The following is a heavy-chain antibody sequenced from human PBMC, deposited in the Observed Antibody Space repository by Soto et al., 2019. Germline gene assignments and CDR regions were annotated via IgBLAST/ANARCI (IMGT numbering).Heavy chain of an antibody. CDR3: AKDQAAAGTISKYFQH. Sequence: GGSLRLSCAASGFTFSSYAMSWVRQAPGKGLEWVSGISGSGGTTYYADSVKGRFTISRDNSKNTLYLQVNSLRAEDTAVYYCAKDQAAAGTISKYFQHWGQGTLVTVSS. CDR2: ISGSGGTT. D-gene: IGHD6-13*01. V-gene: IGHV3-23*01. CDR1: GFTFSSYA. J-gene: IGHJ1*01.